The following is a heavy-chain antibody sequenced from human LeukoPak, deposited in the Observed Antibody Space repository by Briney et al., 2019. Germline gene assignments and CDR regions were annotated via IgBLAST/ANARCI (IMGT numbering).Heavy chain of an antibody. V-gene: IGHV3-53*01. CDR2: IYSGGST. J-gene: IGHJ6*02. CDR3: ARAEPYYGMDV. CDR1: GFKVSSNY. Sequence: GGSLRLSCAASGFKVSSNYMSWVRQAPGKGLEWVSVIYSGGSTYYADSVKGRFTISRDNSKNTLYLQMNSLRAEDTAVYYCARAEPYYGMDVWGQGTTVTVSS. D-gene: IGHD1-14*01.